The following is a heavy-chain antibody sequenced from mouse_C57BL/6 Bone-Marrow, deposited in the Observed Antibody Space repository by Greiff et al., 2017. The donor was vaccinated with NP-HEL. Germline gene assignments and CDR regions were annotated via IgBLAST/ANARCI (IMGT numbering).Heavy chain of an antibody. J-gene: IGHJ2*01. CDR3: ARGDYGNWYYFDC. CDR2: IYPRSGNT. D-gene: IGHD2-1*01. V-gene: IGHV1-81*01. Sequence: VQLVESGAELARPGASVKLSCKASGYTFTSYGISWVKQRTGQGLEWIGEIYPRSGNTYYNEKFKGKATLTADKSSSTAYMELRSLTSEDSAVYFCARGDYGNWYYFDCWGQGTTLTVSS. CDR1: GYTFTSYG.